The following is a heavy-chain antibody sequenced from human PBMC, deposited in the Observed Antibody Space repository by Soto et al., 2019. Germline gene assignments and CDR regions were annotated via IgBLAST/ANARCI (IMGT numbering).Heavy chain of an antibody. CDR1: GGSVSSGSYY. J-gene: IGHJ6*02. CDR2: IYYSGST. D-gene: IGHD6-13*01. CDR3: ARDRIAAAGTHGMDV. Sequence: SETLSLTCTVSGGSVSSGSYYWSWIRQPPGKGLEWIGYIYYSGSTNYNPSLKSRVTISVDTSKNQFSLKLSSVTAADTAVYYCARDRIAAAGTHGMDVWGQGTTVTVSS. V-gene: IGHV4-61*01.